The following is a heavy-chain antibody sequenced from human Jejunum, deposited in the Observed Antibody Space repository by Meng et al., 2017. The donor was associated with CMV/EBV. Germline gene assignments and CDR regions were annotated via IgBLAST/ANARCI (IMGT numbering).Heavy chain of an antibody. J-gene: IGHJ4*02. CDR1: GGSISSRSYY. V-gene: IGHV4-39*01. D-gene: IGHD3-10*01. CDR2: IYYSGST. Sequence: CTFSGGSISSRSYYWGWIRQPPGKGLELLGSIYYSGSTYYNPSLKSRVTISVDTSKNQFSLTLSSVTAADTAVYYCAFYASGREYFDYWGQGTLVTVS. CDR3: AFYASGREYFDY.